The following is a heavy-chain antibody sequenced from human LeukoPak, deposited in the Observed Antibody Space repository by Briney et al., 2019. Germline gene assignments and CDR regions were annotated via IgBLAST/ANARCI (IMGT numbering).Heavy chain of an antibody. CDR2: INPNSGGT. CDR1: GYTFTGYY. J-gene: IGHJ4*02. Sequence: ASVKVSCKASGYTFTGYYMHWVRQAPGQGLEWMGWINPNSGGTNYAQKFQGRVTMTRDTSISTAYMELSRLRSDDTGVYYCAKAQYSSSWYFDYWGQGTLVTVSS. V-gene: IGHV1-2*02. CDR3: AKAQYSSSWYFDY. D-gene: IGHD6-13*01.